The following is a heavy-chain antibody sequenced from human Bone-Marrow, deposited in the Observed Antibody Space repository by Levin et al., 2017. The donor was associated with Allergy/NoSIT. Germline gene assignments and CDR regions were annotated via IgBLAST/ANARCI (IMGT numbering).Heavy chain of an antibody. D-gene: IGHD6-19*01. Sequence: GESLKISCEVSGFTFRSSAMARVRQAPGKGLEWVSTISGRGDSTYYADSVQGRFTISRDNPTSTLYMEMNSLRAEDTAVYYCARKGTIAVAGQFDYWGQGILATVSS. V-gene: IGHV3-23*01. CDR2: ISGRGDST. J-gene: IGHJ4*02. CDR3: ARKGTIAVAGQFDY. CDR1: GFTFRSSA.